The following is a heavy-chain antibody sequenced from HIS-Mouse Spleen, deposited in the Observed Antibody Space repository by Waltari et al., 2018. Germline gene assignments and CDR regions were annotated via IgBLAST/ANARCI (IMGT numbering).Heavy chain of an antibody. D-gene: IGHD6-13*01. CDR1: GGSISSSSYY. V-gene: IGHV4-39*07. CDR2: IYYSGST. CDR3: AREIPYSSSWYDWYFDL. J-gene: IGHJ2*01. Sequence: QLQLQESGPGLVKPSETLSLTCTVSGGSISSSSYYWGWLRQPPGKWLDWIGSIYYSGSTYYNPSLKSRVTRSVDTSKNQFSLKLSSVTAADTAVYYCAREIPYSSSWYDWYFDLWGRGTLVTVSS.